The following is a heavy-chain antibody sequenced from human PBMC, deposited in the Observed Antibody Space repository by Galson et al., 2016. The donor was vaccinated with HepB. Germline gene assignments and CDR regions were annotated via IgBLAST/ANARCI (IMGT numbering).Heavy chain of an antibody. CDR2: ITYDGSNT. D-gene: IGHD3-10*01. CDR3: ERVRTPNYYGSGNYYYYYAMDV. J-gene: IGHJ6*02. Sequence: SLRLSCAASGFTFSSHAMHWVRQAPGKGLEWVAVITYDGSNTYYADAVKGRFTISRDNSKNTLYLQMKSLRAEDTAVYYCERVRTPNYYGSGNYYYYYAMDVGGLGTTVTVSS. CDR1: GFTFSSHA. V-gene: IGHV3-30-3*01.